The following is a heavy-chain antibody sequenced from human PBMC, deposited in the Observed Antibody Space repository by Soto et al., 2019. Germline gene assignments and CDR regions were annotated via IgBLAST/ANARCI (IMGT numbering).Heavy chain of an antibody. D-gene: IGHD2-15*01. Sequence: SETLSLTCTVSGGSISSGDYYWSWIRQPPGRGLEWIGYIYYSGSTYYNPSLKSRVTISVDTSMNQFSLKLSSVTAADTAVYYCAESTRGSYFDYWGQGTLVTVSS. J-gene: IGHJ4*02. CDR2: IYYSGST. CDR1: GGSISSGDYY. V-gene: IGHV4-30-4*01. CDR3: AESTRGSYFDY.